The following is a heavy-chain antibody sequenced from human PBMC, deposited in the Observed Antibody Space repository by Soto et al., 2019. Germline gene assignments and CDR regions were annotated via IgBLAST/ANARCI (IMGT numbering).Heavy chain of an antibody. CDR1: GFTFSSYA. V-gene: IGHV3-30-3*01. Sequence: PAGSLRLSCAASGFTFSSYAMHWVRQAPGKGLEWVAVISYDGSNKYYADSVKGRFTISRDNSKNTLYLQMNSLRAEDTAVYYCAREYYYDSSGYYQGVGYYYYYGVDVWGQGTTVTVSS. J-gene: IGHJ6*02. CDR2: ISYDGSNK. CDR3: AREYYYDSSGYYQGVGYYYYYGVDV. D-gene: IGHD3-22*01.